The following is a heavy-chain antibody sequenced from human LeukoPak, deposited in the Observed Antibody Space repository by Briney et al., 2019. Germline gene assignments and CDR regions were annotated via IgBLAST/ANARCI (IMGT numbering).Heavy chain of an antibody. J-gene: IGHJ5*02. V-gene: IGHV4-59*01. D-gene: IGHD1-26*01. CDR3: ARGIIVGATWGENDNWFDP. CDR2: IYYSGNT. CDR1: GDSISSYY. Sequence: PSETLSLTCTVSGDSISSYYWSWLRQPPGKGLEWIGYIYYSGNTNYNPSLKSRVTISVDTSKNQFSLKLSSVTAADTAVYYCARGIIVGATWGENDNWFDPWGQGTLVTVSS.